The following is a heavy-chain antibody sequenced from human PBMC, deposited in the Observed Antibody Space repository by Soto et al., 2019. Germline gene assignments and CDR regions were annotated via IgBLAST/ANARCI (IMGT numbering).Heavy chain of an antibody. D-gene: IGHD2-2*01. CDR3: ARRRPIVVVPAAPDYYYMDV. Sequence: PGESLKISCKGSGYSFTSYWIGWVRQMPGKGLEWMGIIYPGDSDTRYSPSFQGQVTISADKSISTAYLQWSSLKASDTAMYYCARRRPIVVVPAAPDYYYMDVWGKGTTVTVSS. CDR2: IYPGDSDT. CDR1: GYSFTSYW. V-gene: IGHV5-51*01. J-gene: IGHJ6*03.